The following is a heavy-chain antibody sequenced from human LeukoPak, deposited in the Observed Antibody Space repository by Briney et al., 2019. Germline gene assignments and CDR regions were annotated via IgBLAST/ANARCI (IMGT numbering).Heavy chain of an antibody. CDR2: IKQDGSEK. CDR1: GFTVSSNY. Sequence: PGGSLRLSCAASGFTVSSNYMSWVRQAPGKGLEWVANIKQDGSEKYYVDSVKGRFTISRDNAKNSLYLQMNSLRAEDTAVYYCARRRKTITYYMDVWGKGTTVTVSS. V-gene: IGHV3-7*01. J-gene: IGHJ6*03. D-gene: IGHD5-24*01. CDR3: ARRRKTITYYMDV.